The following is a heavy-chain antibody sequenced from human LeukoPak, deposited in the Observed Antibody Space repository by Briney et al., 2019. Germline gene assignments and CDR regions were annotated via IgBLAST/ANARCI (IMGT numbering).Heavy chain of an antibody. D-gene: IGHD3-10*01. CDR3: ARGRYYGSGS. CDR2: IYYSGST. V-gene: IGHV4-59*01. CDR1: GGSISSYY. Sequence: PSETLSLTCTVSGGSISSYYWSWIRQPPGKGLEWIGCIYYSGSTNYNPSLKSRVTISVDTSKNQFSLKLSSVTAADTAVYYCARGRYYGSGSWGQGTLVTVSS. J-gene: IGHJ4*02.